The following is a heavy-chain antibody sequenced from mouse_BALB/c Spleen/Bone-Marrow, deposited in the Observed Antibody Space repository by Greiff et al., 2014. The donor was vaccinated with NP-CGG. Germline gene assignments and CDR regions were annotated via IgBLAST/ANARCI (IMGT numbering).Heavy chain of an antibody. J-gene: IGHJ3*01. CDR1: GYTFSSYW. CDR2: ILPGSGST. V-gene: IGHV1-9*01. D-gene: IGHD4-1*01. Sequence: VQLQQSGAELMKPGASVKISCKATGYTFSSYWIEWVKQRPGHGLEWIGEILPGSGSTNYNEKYKGKATFTADTSSNTAYMQLSSLTSEDSAVYYCARDWDPFAYWGQGTLVTVSA. CDR3: ARDWDPFAY.